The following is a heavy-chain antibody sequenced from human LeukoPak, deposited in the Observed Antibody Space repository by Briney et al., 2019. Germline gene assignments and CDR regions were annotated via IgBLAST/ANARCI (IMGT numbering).Heavy chain of an antibody. D-gene: IGHD6-6*01. J-gene: IGHJ6*03. CDR2: ISSSSSTI. CDR3: ASEYSSSSPHYNYYYYMDV. V-gene: IGHV3-48*01. Sequence: GGSLRLSCAASGFTFSRYSMNWVRQAPGKGLEWVSYISSSSSTIYYADSVKGRFTISRDNAKNSLYLQMNSLRAEDTAVYYCASEYSSSSPHYNYYYYMDVWGKGTTVTVSS. CDR1: GFTFSRYS.